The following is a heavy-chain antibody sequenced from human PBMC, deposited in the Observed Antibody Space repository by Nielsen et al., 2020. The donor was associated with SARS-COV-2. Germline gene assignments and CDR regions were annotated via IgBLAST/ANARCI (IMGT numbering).Heavy chain of an antibody. CDR1: GFTFDDYG. J-gene: IGHJ4*02. V-gene: IGHV3-20*04. CDR2: INWSGDNT. D-gene: IGHD3-10*01. CDR3: ARGGVLWFAELPDY. Sequence: GESLKISCAASGFTFDDYGMSWVRQAPGKGLEWVSGINWSGDNTGYADSMKGRFTIPRDNAKNSLFLQMNSLRAEDTAFYYCARGGVLWFAELPDYWGQGTLVTVSS.